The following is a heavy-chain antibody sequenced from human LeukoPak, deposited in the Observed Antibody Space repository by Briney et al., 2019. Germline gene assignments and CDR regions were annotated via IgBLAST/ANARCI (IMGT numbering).Heavy chain of an antibody. D-gene: IGHD3-10*01. CDR3: ARRPLGYGSGSSPLDC. V-gene: IGHV3-21*01. J-gene: IGHJ4*02. CDR2: FTSSSNYI. CDR1: GFPFSPYT. Sequence: PGGSLRLFCAASGFPFSPYTMSWVRQAPGKGLEWVSSFTSSSNYIFYADSVKGRFTISRDNAENSLYLQMTSLRAEDTAVYYCARRPLGYGSGSSPLDCWGQGTLVTVSP.